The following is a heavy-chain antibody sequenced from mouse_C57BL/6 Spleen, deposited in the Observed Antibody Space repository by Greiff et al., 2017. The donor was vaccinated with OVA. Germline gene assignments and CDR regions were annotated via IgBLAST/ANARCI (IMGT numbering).Heavy chain of an antibody. J-gene: IGHJ4*01. Sequence: QVQLQQSGAELMKPGASVKLSCKATGYTFTGYWIEWVKQRPGHGLEWIGEILPGSGSTNYNEKFTGKATFTAETSSNTAYMHLSSLTTEYSAISYCSRRVNSSTWGSYAIAYWGQGTSVTVSS. CDR3: SRRVNSSTWGSYAIAY. CDR2: ILPGSGST. V-gene: IGHV1-9*01. D-gene: IGHD2-1*01. CDR1: GYTFTGYW.